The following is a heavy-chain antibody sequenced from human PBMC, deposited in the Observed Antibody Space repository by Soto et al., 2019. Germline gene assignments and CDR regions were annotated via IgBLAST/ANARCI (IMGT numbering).Heavy chain of an antibody. CDR1: GGSISGYY. V-gene: IGHV4-31*03. CDR2: IYYSGNT. J-gene: IGHJ6*02. Sequence: SETLSLTCTVSGGSISGYYWSWIRQHPGKGLEWIGYIYYSGNTYYNPSLKSRITISVDMSKNQVSLRLTSVTAADTAVYYCARDSPYYSGMDVWGQGTTVTVSS. CDR3: ARDSPYYSGMDV.